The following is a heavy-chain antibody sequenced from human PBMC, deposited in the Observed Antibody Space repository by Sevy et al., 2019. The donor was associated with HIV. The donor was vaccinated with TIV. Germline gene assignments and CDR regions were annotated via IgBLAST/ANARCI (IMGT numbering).Heavy chain of an antibody. J-gene: IGHJ6*02. CDR3: ARGGARLSHQLLSGRYYYYGMDV. Sequence: SETLSLTCAVYGGSFSGYYWSWIRQPPGKGLEWIGEINHSGSTNYNPSPKSRVTISVDTSKNQFSLKLSSVTAADTAVYYCARGGARLSHQLLSGRYYYYGMDVWGQGTTVTVSS. CDR2: INHSGST. V-gene: IGHV4-34*01. CDR1: GGSFSGYY. D-gene: IGHD2-2*01.